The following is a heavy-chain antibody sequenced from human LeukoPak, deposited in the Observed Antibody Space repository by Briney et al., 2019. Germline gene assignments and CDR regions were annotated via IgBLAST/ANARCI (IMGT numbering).Heavy chain of an antibody. Sequence: SETLSLTCIVSGGSISSYFWSWIRQPAGKGLEWIGRIYTSGSTNYSPSLKSRVTMSVDMSKNQFSLKLSSVIAADTAVYYCARDTKYSSSWSYFDYWGQGTLVTVSS. D-gene: IGHD6-13*01. CDR1: GGSISSYF. CDR3: ARDTKYSSSWSYFDY. J-gene: IGHJ4*02. V-gene: IGHV4-4*07. CDR2: IYTSGST.